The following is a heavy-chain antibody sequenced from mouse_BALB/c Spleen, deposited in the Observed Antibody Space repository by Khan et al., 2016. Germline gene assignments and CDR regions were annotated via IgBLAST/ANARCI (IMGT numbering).Heavy chain of an antibody. V-gene: IGHV2-6-7*01. Sequence: QVQLKESGPGLVAPSQSLSITCTVSGFSLTGYGVNWFRQSQGKGLEWLGMIWGDGNTDNNSALKSRLSISKDNSKSQVFLKMNSLQTDDTARYYCDWDGGTGTSWYFDVWGAGTTVTVSS. CDR3: DWDGGTGTSWYFDV. CDR2: IWGDGNT. J-gene: IGHJ1*01. D-gene: IGHD4-1*01. CDR1: GFSLTGYG.